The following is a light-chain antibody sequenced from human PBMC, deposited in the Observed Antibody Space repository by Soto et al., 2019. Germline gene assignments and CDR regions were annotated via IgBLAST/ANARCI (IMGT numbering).Light chain of an antibody. CDR3: QSYDNSLSVYV. CDR2: GNS. Sequence: QSVLAQPPSVSGAPGQRVTISCSNIGAAYDVHWYQQLPGTAPKLLIFGNSRRPSGVPDRFSGAKSGTSASLAITGLQAEDEADYYCQSYDNSLSVYVFGTGTKLTVL. J-gene: IGLJ1*01. V-gene: IGLV1-40*01. CDR1: NIGAAYD.